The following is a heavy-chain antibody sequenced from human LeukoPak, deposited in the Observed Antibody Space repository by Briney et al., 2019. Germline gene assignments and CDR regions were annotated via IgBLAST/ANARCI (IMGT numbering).Heavy chain of an antibody. CDR3: ARKYCSGGSCYWVDDY. V-gene: IGHV3-53*01. CDR1: GFTVSSNH. J-gene: IGHJ4*02. Sequence: PGGSLRLSXAASGFTVSSNHMSWVRQTPGKGLEWLSLIYSGGGTYYADSVKGRFTISRDDSKNTLSLQMNSLRAEDTAVYYCARKYCSGGSCYWVDDYWGQGTLVTVSS. D-gene: IGHD2-15*01. CDR2: IYSGGGT.